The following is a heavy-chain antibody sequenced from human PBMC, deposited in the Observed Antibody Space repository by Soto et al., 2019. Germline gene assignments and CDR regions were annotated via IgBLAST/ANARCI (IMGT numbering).Heavy chain of an antibody. CDR3: VRDFGWYFRSGYMDV. Sequence: EVHLVESGGGLVKPGGSLRLSCAASGFSFISYSMNWVRQAPGKRLEWVSSINEDSSYIYYAHSLRGRFTISRDNAKDSLYLQMNSLRAEDTAVYYCVRDFGWYFRSGYMDVWGDGATVTVSS. J-gene: IGHJ6*03. CDR2: INEDSSYI. V-gene: IGHV3-21*01. CDR1: GFSFISYS. D-gene: IGHD3-3*01.